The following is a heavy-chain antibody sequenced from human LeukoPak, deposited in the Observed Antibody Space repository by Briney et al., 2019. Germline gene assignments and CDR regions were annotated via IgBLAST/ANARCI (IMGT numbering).Heavy chain of an antibody. Sequence: SETLSLTCAVYGGSFSGYYWSWIRQPPGKGLEWIGEINHSGSTNYNPSLKSRVTISLDTSKNQFSLKLSSATAADTAVYYCAKSPGRNFDLWGRGTLVTVSS. J-gene: IGHJ2*01. D-gene: IGHD1-26*01. V-gene: IGHV4-34*01. CDR2: INHSGST. CDR3: AKSPGRNFDL. CDR1: GGSFSGYY.